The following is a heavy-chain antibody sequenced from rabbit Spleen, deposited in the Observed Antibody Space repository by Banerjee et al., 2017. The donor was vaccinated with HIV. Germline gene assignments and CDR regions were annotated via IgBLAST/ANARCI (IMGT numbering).Heavy chain of an antibody. CDR1: GFSISSSQY. D-gene: IGHD6-1*01. CDR2: INIGSGIT. V-gene: IGHV1S45*01. CDR3: ARNTGGVGGYAYASNL. Sequence: QEQLVESGGGLVQPEGSLTLTCRGSGFSISSSQYMCGVLQAPGKGLEWIACINIGSGITYYASWAKGRFTISKTSSTPVTLQMTSLTAADTATYFCARNTGGVGGYAYASNLWGQGTLVTVS. J-gene: IGHJ4*01.